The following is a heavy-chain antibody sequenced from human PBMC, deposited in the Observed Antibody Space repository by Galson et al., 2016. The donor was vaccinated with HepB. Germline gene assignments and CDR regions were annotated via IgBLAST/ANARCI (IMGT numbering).Heavy chain of an antibody. D-gene: IGHD6-19*01. CDR2: VLSSEGT. CDR3: ATGIVVAGKYYYYYMDV. CDR1: GGTIRSDYY. V-gene: IGHV4-39*01. Sequence: SETLSLTCFVSGGTIRSDYYWGWIRQPPRRGLEWIGSVLSSEGTYYNPSLKSRVTISVDTPKNQFSLRLNSVTAADTGVYYCATGIVVAGKYYYYYMDVWGKGTTVTVS. J-gene: IGHJ6*03.